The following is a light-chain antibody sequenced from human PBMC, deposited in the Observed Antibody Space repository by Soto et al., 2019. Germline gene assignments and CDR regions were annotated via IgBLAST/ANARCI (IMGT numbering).Light chain of an antibody. V-gene: IGKV1-5*03. CDR3: QQYNSYPT. J-gene: IGKJ4*01. CDR2: KAS. CDR1: QSISSW. Sequence: DIQMTQSPSTLSASVGDRVTITCRASQSISSWLAWYQQKPGKAPKLVSYKASSLESGGPSRFSGGGSGAEFTVTISSLQPDDFPPYYCQQYNSYPTFGGVTKVEIK.